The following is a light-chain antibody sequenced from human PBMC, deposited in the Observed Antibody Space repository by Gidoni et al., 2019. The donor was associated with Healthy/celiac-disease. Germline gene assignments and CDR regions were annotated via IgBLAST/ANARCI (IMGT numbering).Light chain of an antibody. Sequence: SSELTQEPAVSVALGPTGRIRCQGDSLTSYYASWYQQKPGQAPVLVIYGKNNRPSGIPDRFSGSSSGNTASLTITGAQAEDEADYYCNSRDSSGNHQVFGTGTKVTVL. V-gene: IGLV3-19*01. CDR2: GKN. CDR1: SLTSYY. CDR3: NSRDSSGNHQV. J-gene: IGLJ1*01.